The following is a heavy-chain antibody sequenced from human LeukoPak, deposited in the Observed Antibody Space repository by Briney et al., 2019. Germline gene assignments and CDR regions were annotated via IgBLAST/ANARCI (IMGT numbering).Heavy chain of an antibody. CDR3: TRERYFGDYPDY. Sequence: GGSLRLSCAASGFIFSDYYMSWIRQAPGKGLEWVSYSSSSSSYTNYADSVKGRFTISRDNAKNSLYLQMNSLRDEDTAVYYCTRERYFGDYPDYWGQGTLVTVSS. D-gene: IGHD4-17*01. CDR1: GFIFSDYY. J-gene: IGHJ4*02. V-gene: IGHV3-11*06. CDR2: SSSSSSYT.